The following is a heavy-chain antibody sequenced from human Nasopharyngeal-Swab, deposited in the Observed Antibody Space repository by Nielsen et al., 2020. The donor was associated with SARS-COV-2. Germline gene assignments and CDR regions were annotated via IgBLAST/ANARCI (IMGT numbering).Heavy chain of an antibody. J-gene: IGHJ6*02. CDR3: AIDNYSNYPLYGMDV. V-gene: IGHV1-69*04. Sequence: SVKVSCKASGGTFSSYAISWVRQAPGQGLEWMGRIIPILGIANYAQKFQGRVTITADKSTSTAYMELSSLRSEDTAVYYCAIDNYSNYPLYGMDVWGQGTTVTVSS. CDR2: IIPILGIA. D-gene: IGHD4-11*01. CDR1: GGTFSSYA.